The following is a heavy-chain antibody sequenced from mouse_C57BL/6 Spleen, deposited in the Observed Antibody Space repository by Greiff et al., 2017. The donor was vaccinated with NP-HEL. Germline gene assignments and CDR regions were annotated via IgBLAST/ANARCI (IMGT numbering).Heavy chain of an antibody. CDR2: IYPRDGST. Sequence: VQLQQSDAELVKPGASVKISCKVSGYTFTDHTIHWMKQRPEQSLEWIGYIYPRDGSTKYNEKFKGKATLTADKSSSTAYMQLNSLTSEDSAVYFCAREGDYYGSSLYFDYWGQGTTLTVSS. V-gene: IGHV1-78*01. CDR3: AREGDYYGSSLYFDY. J-gene: IGHJ2*01. D-gene: IGHD1-1*01. CDR1: GYTFTDHT.